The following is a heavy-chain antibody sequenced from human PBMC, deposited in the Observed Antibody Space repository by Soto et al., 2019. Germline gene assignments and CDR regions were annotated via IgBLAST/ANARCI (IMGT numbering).Heavy chain of an antibody. V-gene: IGHV3-30-3*01. D-gene: IGHD6-6*01. Sequence: PGGSLRLSCAASGFTFSSYAMHWVRQAPGKGLEWVAVISYDGSNKYYADSVKGRFTISRDNSKNTLYLQMNSLRAEDTAVYYCARDGSSSSSLYYYYYGMDVWGQGTTVTVSS. CDR1: GFTFSSYA. CDR2: ISYDGSNK. J-gene: IGHJ6*02. CDR3: ARDGSSSSSLYYYYYGMDV.